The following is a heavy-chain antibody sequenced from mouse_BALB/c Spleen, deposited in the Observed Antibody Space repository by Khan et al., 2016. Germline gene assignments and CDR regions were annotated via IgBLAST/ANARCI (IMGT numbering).Heavy chain of an antibody. D-gene: IGHD3-1*01. Sequence: QVRLQQSGAELAKPGASVKMSCKASGYTFTSYWMHWVKQRPGQGLEWIGYINPSTGYTEYNQKFKDKATLTADKSSSTAYMQLSSLTSEDSAVYYCAGSSGYVDYWGQGTTLAVSS. CDR3: AGSSGYVDY. CDR2: INPSTGYT. J-gene: IGHJ2*01. CDR1: GYTFTSYW. V-gene: IGHV1-7*01.